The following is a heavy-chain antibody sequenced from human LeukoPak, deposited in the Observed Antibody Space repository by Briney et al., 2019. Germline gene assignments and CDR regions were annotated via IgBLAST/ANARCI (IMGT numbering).Heavy chain of an antibody. CDR1: GGTFSSYA. CDR3: ARSQRETYYYDSSGYAPLEY. V-gene: IGHV1-69*01. CDR2: IIPIFGTA. J-gene: IGHJ4*02. D-gene: IGHD3-22*01. Sequence: SVTVSCTASGGTFSSYAISWVRQAPGQGLEWMGGIIPIFGTANYAQKFQGRVTITADESTSTAYMELSSLRSEDTAVYYCARSQRETYYYDSSGYAPLEYWGQGTLVTVSS.